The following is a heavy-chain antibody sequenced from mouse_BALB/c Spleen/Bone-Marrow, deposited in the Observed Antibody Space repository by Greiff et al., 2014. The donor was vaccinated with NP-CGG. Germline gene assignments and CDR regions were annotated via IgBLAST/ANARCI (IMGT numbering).Heavy chain of an antibody. V-gene: IGHV5-9-1*01. CDR3: ASLFRGAMDY. J-gene: IGHJ4*01. CDR1: GFTFSSYA. Sequence: EVKLMESGGGLVKPGGFLKLSCAASGFTFSSYAMSWVRQTPEKRLEWVATISSGGSYTYYPDSVKGRFTISRDNAKNTLYLQMSSLRSEDTAMYYCASLFRGAMDYWGQGTSVTDSS. CDR2: ISSGGSYT.